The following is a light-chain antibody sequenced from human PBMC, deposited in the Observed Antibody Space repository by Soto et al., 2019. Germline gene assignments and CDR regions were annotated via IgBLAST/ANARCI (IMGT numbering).Light chain of an antibody. J-gene: IGLJ3*02. CDR2: GNS. CDR3: QSDDSSLGGSVV. V-gene: IGLV1-40*01. Sequence: QPVLTQPPSVSGAPGQRVTISCTGSSSNIGAGYDVHWYQQLPGTAPKLLSYGNSNRPSGVPDRFSGSKSGTSDSLAITGLQAEDEDEYYCQSDDSSLGGSVVFGGGTKLTVL. CDR1: SSNIGAGYD.